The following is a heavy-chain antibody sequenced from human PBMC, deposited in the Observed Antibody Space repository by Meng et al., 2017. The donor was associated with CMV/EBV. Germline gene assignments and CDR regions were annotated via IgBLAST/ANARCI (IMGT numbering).Heavy chain of an antibody. CDR1: GYTFSDYW. Sequence: GESLKISCKGSGYTFSDYWIGWVRQVPGKGLEWMGIINPGDSDTKYSPSFEGQVTISADKSIGAAYLQWTSLKASDTAIYYCARAAYYYILTGYYSHEYYGMDVWGQGTTVTVSS. CDR2: INPGDSDT. V-gene: IGHV5-51*01. CDR3: ARAAYYYILTGYYSHEYYGMDV. J-gene: IGHJ6*02. D-gene: IGHD3-9*01.